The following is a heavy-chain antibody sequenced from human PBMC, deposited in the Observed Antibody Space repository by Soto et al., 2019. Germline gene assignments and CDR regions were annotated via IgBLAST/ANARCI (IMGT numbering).Heavy chain of an antibody. CDR1: GFTFSSYA. CDR2: ISYDGSNR. CDR3: ARGLYCSSTSCSKVYYYGVDV. J-gene: IGHJ6*02. Sequence: GGSLRLSCAASGFTFSSYAMHWVRQAPGKGLEWVAVISYDGSNRYYADSVKGRFTISRDNSKNTLYLQMNSLRAEDTAVYYCARGLYCSSTSCSKVYYYGVDVWGQGTTLTVSS. D-gene: IGHD2-2*01. V-gene: IGHV3-30-3*01.